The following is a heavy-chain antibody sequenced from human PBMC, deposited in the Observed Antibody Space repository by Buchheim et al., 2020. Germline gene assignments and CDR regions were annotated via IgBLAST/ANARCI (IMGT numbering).Heavy chain of an antibody. Sequence: QVQLVQSGAEVKKPGASVKVSCKASGYTFTSYYMHWVRQAPGQGLEWMGIINPSGGSTSYAQKFQGRVTMTRDNSTSTVYMELSSLRSEDTAVYYCARDQSVDTAMVSPYMDVWGQGTT. V-gene: IGHV1-46*03. CDR1: GYTFTSYY. J-gene: IGHJ6*02. D-gene: IGHD5-18*01. CDR2: INPSGGST. CDR3: ARDQSVDTAMVSPYMDV.